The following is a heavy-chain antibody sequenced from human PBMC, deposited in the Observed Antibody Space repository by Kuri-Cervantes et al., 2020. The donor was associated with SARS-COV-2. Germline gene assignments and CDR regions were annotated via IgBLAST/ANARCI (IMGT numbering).Heavy chain of an antibody. Sequence: SETLSLTCTVSGGPIGSHYWAWIRQPPGKGLEWIGYIFSYGITKNPNGITNYNPSLKSRVTISLDTSKNQFSLKLSSVTAADTAVYYCARGGYSSSWYGLYNWFDPWGQGTLVTVSS. J-gene: IGHJ5*02. CDR1: GGPIGSHY. V-gene: IGHV4-59*11. CDR3: ARGGYSSSWYGLYNWFDP. CDR2: IFSYGITKNPNGIT. D-gene: IGHD6-13*01.